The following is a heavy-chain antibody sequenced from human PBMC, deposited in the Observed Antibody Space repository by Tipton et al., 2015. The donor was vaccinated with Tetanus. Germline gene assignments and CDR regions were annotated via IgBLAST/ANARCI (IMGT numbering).Heavy chain of an antibody. D-gene: IGHD6-19*01. CDR1: GYTFNTFG. V-gene: IGHV1-18*01. J-gene: IGHJ4*02. Sequence: QLVQSGPEVKKPGASVKVSCKASGYTFNTFGISWVRQAPGQGLEWMGWISVYNGNTNYGQNAQGRVTMTTDTPTSTAYMELRSLTSDDTAVYYCARVPTNPLAVDRPTDYWGQGTLVTVSS. CDR3: ARVPTNPLAVDRPTDY. CDR2: ISVYNGNT.